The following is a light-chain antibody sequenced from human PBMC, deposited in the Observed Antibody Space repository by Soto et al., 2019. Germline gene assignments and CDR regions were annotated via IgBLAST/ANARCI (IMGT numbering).Light chain of an antibody. CDR1: QSVXXN. CDR3: QQYNNWPPLT. V-gene: IGKV3-15*01. J-gene: IGKJ4*01. Sequence: EIXMTXSPXXLXVXPGXXXTLXCRASQSVXXNXTWYQQKPGQPPRLLIYGASTRATGIPARFSGSGXXTXXTLTVSSLPSEDCAVYYCQQYNNWPPLTFGGGTKVEXK. CDR2: GAS.